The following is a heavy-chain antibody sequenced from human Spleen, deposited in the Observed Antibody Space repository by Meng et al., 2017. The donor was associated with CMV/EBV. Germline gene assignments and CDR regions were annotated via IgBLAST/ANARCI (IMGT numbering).Heavy chain of an antibody. J-gene: IGHJ5*02. Sequence: CPVSGGSMGRGTYHWPWLRQPPGKGLEWIGSIYYNGNTFYHPSLKSRVTISGDTSKNQFSLKVNSLTAADTAVYYCALTTVNWFDPWGHGTLVTVSS. CDR1: GGSMGRGTYH. CDR2: IYYNGNT. V-gene: IGHV4-39*07. D-gene: IGHD4-17*01. CDR3: ALTTVNWFDP.